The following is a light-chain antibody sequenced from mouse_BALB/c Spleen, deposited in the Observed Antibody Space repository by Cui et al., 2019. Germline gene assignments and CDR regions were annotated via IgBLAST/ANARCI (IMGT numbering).Light chain of an antibody. Sequence: DIVMTQSQKFLSTSVGDRVSVTCKASQNVGTNVAWYQQKPGQSPKVLIYSASSRYSGVPDRFTGSGSGTDFTLTISNVQSEDLAEYFCQQYNSYPLTFGAGTKLELK. CDR1: QNVGTN. V-gene: IGKV6-15*01. CDR2: SAS. CDR3: QQYNSYPLT. J-gene: IGKJ5*01.